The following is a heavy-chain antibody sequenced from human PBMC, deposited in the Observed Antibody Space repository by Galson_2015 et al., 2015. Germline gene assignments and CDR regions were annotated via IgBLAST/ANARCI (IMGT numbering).Heavy chain of an antibody. CDR3: ARGRGYGGKNYYGMDV. D-gene: IGHD4-23*01. CDR1: GYTFTSYD. Sequence: SVKVSCKASGYTFTSYDINWVRQATGQGLEWMGWMNPNSGNTGYAQKFQGRVTMTRNTSISTAYMELSSLRSEDTAVYYCARGRGYGGKNYYGMDVWGQGTTVTVSS. J-gene: IGHJ6*02. CDR2: MNPNSGNT. V-gene: IGHV1-8*01.